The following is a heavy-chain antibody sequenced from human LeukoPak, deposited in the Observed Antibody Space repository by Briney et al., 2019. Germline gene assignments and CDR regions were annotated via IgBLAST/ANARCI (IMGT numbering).Heavy chain of an antibody. V-gene: IGHV4-39*07. Sequence: SETLSLTCTVSGGSISSSSYYWGWIRQPPGKGLEWIGSIYYSGSTYYNPSLKSRVTISVDTSKNQFSLKLSSVTAADTAVYYCASGSSSFLGGAYYWGQGTLVTVSS. CDR3: ASGSSSFLGGAYY. CDR2: IYYSGST. CDR1: GGSISSSSYY. D-gene: IGHD6-6*01. J-gene: IGHJ4*02.